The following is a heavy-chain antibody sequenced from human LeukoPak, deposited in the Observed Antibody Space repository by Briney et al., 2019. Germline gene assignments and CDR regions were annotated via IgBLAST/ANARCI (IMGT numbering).Heavy chain of an antibody. CDR2: INPRGGTT. V-gene: IGHV1-46*01. CDR3: ARVGGGYYLGTFDI. D-gene: IGHD3-22*01. Sequence: ASVKVSCKASGYTXTSYYTHGVRQTPGQGLEWMGLINPRGGTTNYAQKFQGRVTMTRDTSTSTVYMELSSLRSEDTAVYYCARVGGGYYLGTFDIWGQGTLVTVSS. J-gene: IGHJ3*02. CDR1: GYTXTSYY.